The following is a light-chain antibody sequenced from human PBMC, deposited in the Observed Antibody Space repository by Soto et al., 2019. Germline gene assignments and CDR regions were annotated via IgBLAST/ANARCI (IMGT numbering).Light chain of an antibody. J-gene: IGLJ2*01. V-gene: IGLV1-47*02. CDR2: SNS. CDR3: AAWDDSLSGVV. CDR1: GSNIGSNY. Sequence: QSVLTQPPSASGTPGQRVTISCSGSGSNIGSNYVYWYQQIPGTAPKRLIYSNSQRPSGVPDRFSGSKSGTSASLAISGLRSEDEADYYCAAWDDSLSGVVFGGGTQLTVL.